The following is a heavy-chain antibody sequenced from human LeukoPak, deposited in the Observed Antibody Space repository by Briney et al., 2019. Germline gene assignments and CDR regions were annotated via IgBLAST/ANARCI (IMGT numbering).Heavy chain of an antibody. CDR2: IKQDGSEK. V-gene: IGHV3-7*03. D-gene: IGHD3-22*01. CDR3: ASRYYYDSSGYYYIYDAFDI. Sequence: GSLRLSCAASGFTFSSYWMSWVRQAPGKGLEWVANIKQDGSEKYYVDSVKGRFTISRDNAKNSLYLQMNSLRAEDTAVYYCASRYYYDSSGYYYIYDAFDIWGQGTMVTVSS. J-gene: IGHJ3*02. CDR1: GFTFSSYW.